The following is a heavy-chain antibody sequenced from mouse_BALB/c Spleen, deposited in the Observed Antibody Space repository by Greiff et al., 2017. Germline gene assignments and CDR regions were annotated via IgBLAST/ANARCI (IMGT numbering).Heavy chain of an antibody. CDR2: INSNGGST. J-gene: IGHJ4*01. V-gene: IGHV5-6-3*01. CDR1: GFTFSSYG. CDR3: ARAIYYDYPYAMDY. D-gene: IGHD2-4*01. Sequence: EVQLVESGGGLVQPGGSLKLSCAASGFTFSSYGMSWVRQTPDKRLELVATINSNGGSTYYPDSVKGRFTISRDNAKNTLYLQMSSLKSEDTAMYYCARAIYYDYPYAMDYWGQGTSVTVSS.